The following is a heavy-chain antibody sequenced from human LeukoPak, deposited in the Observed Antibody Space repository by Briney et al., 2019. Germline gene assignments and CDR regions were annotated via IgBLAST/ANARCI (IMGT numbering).Heavy chain of an antibody. V-gene: IGHV1-2*02. CDR1: GYTFTGYY. CDR2: INPNSGGT. Sequence: ASVKVSCKASGYTFTGYYMHWVRQAPGQGLEWMGWINPNSGGTNYAQKFQGRVTMTRDTPISTAYMELSRLRSDDTAVYYCARVESSSWYRVAYAFDIWGQGTMVTVSS. CDR3: ARVESSSWYRVAYAFDI. J-gene: IGHJ3*02. D-gene: IGHD6-13*01.